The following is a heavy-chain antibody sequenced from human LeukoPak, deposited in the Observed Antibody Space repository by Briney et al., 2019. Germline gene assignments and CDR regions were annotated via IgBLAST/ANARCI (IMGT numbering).Heavy chain of an antibody. CDR2: IYPGDSDI. V-gene: IGHV5-51*01. J-gene: IGHJ4*02. Sequence: GESLKISCKGSGYSFTTYWIGWVRQMPGKGLEWMGIIYPGDSDIRYSPSFQGQVTFSADKSISTAYLQWSSLKASDTAMYYCARQVSGYSYGHWGQGTLVTVSS. D-gene: IGHD5-18*01. CDR3: ARQVSGYSYGH. CDR1: GYSFTTYW.